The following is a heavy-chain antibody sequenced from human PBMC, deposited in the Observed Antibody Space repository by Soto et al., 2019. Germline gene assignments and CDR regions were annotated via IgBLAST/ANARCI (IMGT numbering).Heavy chain of an antibody. V-gene: IGHV3-23*01. D-gene: IGHD3-3*01. CDR2: ISGSGGST. J-gene: IGHJ4*02. CDR3: AKGGGKGYDFWSGYSIDY. CDR1: GFTFSSYA. Sequence: GGSLRLSCAASGFTFSSYAMSCVRQAPGKGLEWFSAISGSGGSTYYADSVKGRFTISRDNSKNTLYLQINSLRAEDTAVYYCAKGGGKGYDFWSGYSIDYWGQGTLVTVSS.